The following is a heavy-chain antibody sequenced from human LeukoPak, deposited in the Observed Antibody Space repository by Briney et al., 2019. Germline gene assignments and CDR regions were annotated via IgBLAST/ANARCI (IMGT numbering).Heavy chain of an antibody. J-gene: IGHJ4*02. V-gene: IGHV3-48*01. Sequence: GGSLRLSCAASGFTFSSYAMHWVRQAPGKGLEWVSYISSSSSTIYYADSVKGRFTISRDNAKNSLYLRMNSLRAEDTAVYFCARAVTTALDYWGQGALVTVSS. D-gene: IGHD4-17*01. CDR3: ARAVTTALDY. CDR1: GFTFSSYA. CDR2: ISSSSSTI.